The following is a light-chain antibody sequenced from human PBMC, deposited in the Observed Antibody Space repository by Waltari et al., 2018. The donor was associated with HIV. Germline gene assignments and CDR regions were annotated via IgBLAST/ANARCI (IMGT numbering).Light chain of an antibody. CDR3: AAWDDSLNGYV. CDR2: FDD. V-gene: IGLV1-36*01. Sequence: QSVLTQPPSVSEAPRQRVTISCSVSSSNVGYNGVNWYQQLPGKAPKLLIYFDDLLSSGVSDRFSGSKSGTSASLAISGLQSEDEGDYYCAAWDDSLNGYVFGTGTKVTVL. J-gene: IGLJ1*01. CDR1: SSNVGYNG.